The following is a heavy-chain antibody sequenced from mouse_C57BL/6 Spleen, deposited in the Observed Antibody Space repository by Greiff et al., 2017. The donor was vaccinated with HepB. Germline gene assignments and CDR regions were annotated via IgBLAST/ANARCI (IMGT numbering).Heavy chain of an antibody. CDR3: ARERGYSNGFAY. D-gene: IGHD2-5*01. CDR1: GYTFTDYY. CDR2: IYPGSGNT. V-gene: IGHV1-76*01. Sequence: QVQLQQSGAELVRPGASVKLSCKASGYTFTDYYINWVKQRPGQGLEWIARIYPGSGNTYYNEKFKGKATLTAEKSSSTAYMQLSSLTSEDSAVYFCARERGYSNGFAYWGQGTLVTVSA. J-gene: IGHJ3*01.